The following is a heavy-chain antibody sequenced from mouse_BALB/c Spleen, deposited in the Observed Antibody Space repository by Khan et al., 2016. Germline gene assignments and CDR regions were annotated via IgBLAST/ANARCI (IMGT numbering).Heavy chain of an antibody. V-gene: IGHV3-2*02. CDR2: ITHSGNT. CDR1: GYSITSDYA. J-gene: IGHJ4*01. D-gene: IGHD1-1*01. CDR3: ARWIRNTMDY. Sequence: EVQLPASGPGLLKPSQSLSLTCTVTGYSITSDYAWNWIRQFPGNKLEWMGYITHSGNTRFNPSLKSRISITRDTSKNQFFLQLNSVTTEDTGTYYCARWIRNTMDYWGQGTSVTVSS.